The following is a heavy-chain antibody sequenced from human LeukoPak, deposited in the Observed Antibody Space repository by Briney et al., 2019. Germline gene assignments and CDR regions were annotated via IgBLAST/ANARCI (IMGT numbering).Heavy chain of an antibody. J-gene: IGHJ6*03. CDR1: GDSTTNSRYY. V-gene: IGHV4-39*01. D-gene: IGHD4-17*01. CDR3: VRHRGTEAIRNYYYYMDV. Sequence: SETLSLTCTVSGDSTTNSRYYWGWIRQPPGKGLDWIGSIYYSGSAYYNPSLKSRVTMSIDTSKNQFSLRLRSVTATDTAVYFCVRHRGTEAIRNYYYYMDVWGKGTTVTVSS. CDR2: IYYSGSA.